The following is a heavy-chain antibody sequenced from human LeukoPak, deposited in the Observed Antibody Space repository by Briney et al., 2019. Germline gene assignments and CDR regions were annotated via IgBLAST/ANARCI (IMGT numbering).Heavy chain of an antibody. V-gene: IGHV4-61*02. J-gene: IGHJ3*02. CDR1: GGSISSGSYY. CDR2: IYTSGST. CDR3: ARVYYDSSGDSAFDI. Sequence: SQTLSLTCTVSGGSISSGSYYWSWIRQPAGKGLEWIGRIYTSGSTNYNPSLKSRVTISVDTSKNQFSLKLSSVTAADTAVYSCARVYYDSSGDSAFDIWGQGTMVTVSS. D-gene: IGHD3-22*01.